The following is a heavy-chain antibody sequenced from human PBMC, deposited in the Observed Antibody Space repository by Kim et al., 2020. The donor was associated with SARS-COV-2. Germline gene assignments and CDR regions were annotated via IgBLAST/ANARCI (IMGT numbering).Heavy chain of an antibody. CDR2: FEPKDGKT. V-gene: IGHV1-24*01. J-gene: IGHJ4*02. Sequence: FEPKDGKTIYAQKFQGKVPMTEDTSTDTAYMELSSLRSEDTAVYYCATDGIWGQGTLVTVSS. CDR3: ATDGI. D-gene: IGHD1-20*01.